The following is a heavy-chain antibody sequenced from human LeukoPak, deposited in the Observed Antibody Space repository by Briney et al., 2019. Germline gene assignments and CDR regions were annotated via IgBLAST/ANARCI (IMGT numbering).Heavy chain of an antibody. CDR2: IYYSGTT. V-gene: IGHV4-39*01. CDR1: GGSISSTSYY. Sequence: PSETLSLTCTVSGGSISSTSYYWGWIRQPPGKGLEWIGSIYYSGTTYYNPSLKSRVTISVDTSKNQFSLKMSSVTAADTAVYYCARHESGYIVATPDNWFDPWGQGTLVTVSS. D-gene: IGHD5-12*01. CDR3: ARHESGYIVATPDNWFDP. J-gene: IGHJ5*02.